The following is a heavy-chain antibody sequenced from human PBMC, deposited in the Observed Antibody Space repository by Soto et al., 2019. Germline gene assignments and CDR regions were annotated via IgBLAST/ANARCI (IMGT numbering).Heavy chain of an antibody. J-gene: IGHJ4*02. D-gene: IGHD6-13*01. V-gene: IGHV3-23*01. CDR2: ISGSGGST. CDR1: EFTFSSYA. Sequence: GSLRLSCAASEFTFSSYAMSWVRQAPGKGLEWVSAISGSGGSTYYADSVKGRFTISRDTSKNTLYLQMSSLRVEDTALYYCAKSYSSNWYDYFDNWGQGALVTVSS. CDR3: AKSYSSNWYDYFDN.